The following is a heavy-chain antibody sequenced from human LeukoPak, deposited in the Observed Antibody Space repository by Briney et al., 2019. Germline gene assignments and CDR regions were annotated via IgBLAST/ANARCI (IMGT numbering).Heavy chain of an antibody. CDR2: ISSSSSYI. Sequence: GGSLRLSCAASGFTFSSYAMSWVRQAPGKGLEWVSSISSSSSYIYYADSVKGRFTISRDNAKNSLYLQMNSLRAEDTAVYYCARDNDLLRYFDWPLDYWGQGTLVTVSS. CDR1: GFTFSSYA. D-gene: IGHD3-9*01. CDR3: ARDNDLLRYFDWPLDY. J-gene: IGHJ4*02. V-gene: IGHV3-21*01.